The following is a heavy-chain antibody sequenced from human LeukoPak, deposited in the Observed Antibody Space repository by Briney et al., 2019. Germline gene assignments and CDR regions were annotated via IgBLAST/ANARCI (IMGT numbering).Heavy chain of an antibody. CDR2: ISSSSSYI. CDR1: GFTFSSYA. D-gene: IGHD6-19*01. CDR3: ARGPRSSGWYYWFDP. J-gene: IGHJ5*02. V-gene: IGHV3-21*01. Sequence: SGGSLRLSCAASGFTFSSYAMSWVRQAPGKGLEWVSSISSSSSYIYYADSVKGRFTISRDNAKNSLYLQMNSLRAEDTAVYYCARGPRSSGWYYWFDPWGQGTLVTVSS.